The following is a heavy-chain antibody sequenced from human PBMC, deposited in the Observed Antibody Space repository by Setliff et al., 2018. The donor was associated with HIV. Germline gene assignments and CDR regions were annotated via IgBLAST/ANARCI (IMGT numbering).Heavy chain of an antibody. CDR1: GDSISFYS. CDR2: IYTSGNT. V-gene: IGHV4-4*09. Sequence: SETLSLTCTVSGDSISFYSWNWIRQPPGEGLEWIGYIYTSGNTNYNPSLQSRVTMSVDTSKNQFSLNLNSVTAADTAGSYCARRAVQDGTVTSSNWFDPWGQGTLVTVAS. CDR3: ARRAVQDGTVTSSNWFDP. J-gene: IGHJ5*02. D-gene: IGHD1-7*01.